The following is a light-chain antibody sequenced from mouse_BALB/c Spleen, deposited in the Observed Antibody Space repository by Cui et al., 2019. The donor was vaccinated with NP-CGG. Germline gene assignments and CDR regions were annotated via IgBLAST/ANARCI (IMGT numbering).Light chain of an antibody. J-gene: IGLJ1*01. Sequence: QAVLTHESALTTSPGETVTLTCCSSSGAVTTSNYANWVQEKPDHLFTGLIGGTNNRAPGVPARFSGSLIGDKAALTITGAQTEDEAIYFCALWYSNHWVFGGGTKLTVL. V-gene: IGLV1*01. CDR3: ALWYSNHWV. CDR1: SGAVTTSNY. CDR2: GTN.